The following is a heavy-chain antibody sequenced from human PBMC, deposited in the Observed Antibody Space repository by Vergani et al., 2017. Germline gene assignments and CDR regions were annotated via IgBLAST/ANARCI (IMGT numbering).Heavy chain of an antibody. CDR3: ARDRRGYGSDPEDYNYGMDV. J-gene: IGHJ6*02. Sequence: QFQLVQSGAELKKPGSSVKVSCKASGATFRSNTISWVRQVPGQGLEWMGRIIPVLGKTKYAQDFQGRLTITADTSTSTAYMELTSLRSQDTAVYYCARDRRGYGSDPEDYNYGMDVWGQGTTVTVSS. CDR2: IIPVLGKT. D-gene: IGHD2-15*01. V-gene: IGHV1-69*08. CDR1: GATFRSNT.